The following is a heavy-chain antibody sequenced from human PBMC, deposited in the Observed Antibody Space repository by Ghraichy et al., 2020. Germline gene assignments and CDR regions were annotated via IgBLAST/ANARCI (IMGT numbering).Heavy chain of an antibody. CDR2: IIPILGIA. V-gene: IGHV1-69*02. Sequence: SVKVSCKASGGTFSSYTISWVRQAPGQGLEWMGRIIPILGIANYAQKFQGRVTITADKSTSTAYMELSSLRSEDTAVYYCARVMVNGGYDYPFDYWGQGTLVTVSS. J-gene: IGHJ4*02. CDR1: GGTFSSYT. D-gene: IGHD5-12*01. CDR3: ARVMVNGGYDYPFDY.